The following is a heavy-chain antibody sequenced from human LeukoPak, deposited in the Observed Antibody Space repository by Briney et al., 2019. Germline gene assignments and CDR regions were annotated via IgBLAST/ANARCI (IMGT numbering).Heavy chain of an antibody. CDR1: GGSISSGSYY. D-gene: IGHD1/OR15-1a*01. V-gene: IGHV4-61*02. CDR2: IYTSGST. J-gene: IGHJ4*02. CDR3: AREGGITGPTVDY. Sequence: PSQTLSLTCTVSGGSISSGSYYWSWIRQPAGKGLKWIGRIYTSGSTNYNPSLKSRVTISVDTSKNQFSLKLSSVTAADTAVYYCAREGGITGPTVDYWGQGTLVTVSS.